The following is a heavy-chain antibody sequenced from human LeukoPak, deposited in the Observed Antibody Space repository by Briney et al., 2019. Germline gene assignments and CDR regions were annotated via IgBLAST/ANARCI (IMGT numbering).Heavy chain of an antibody. CDR3: AKLVGDWQQLPY. J-gene: IGHJ4*02. CDR1: GFAFSNYA. D-gene: IGHD6-13*01. Sequence: PGGSLRLSCAASGFAFSNYAMSWVRQAPGKGLEWVSSISDSGDRTYYANSVKGRFTISRDNSRNTLYLQMNSLGAEDTAIFYCAKLVGDWQQLPYWGQGTLVTVSS. V-gene: IGHV3-23*01. CDR2: ISDSGDRT.